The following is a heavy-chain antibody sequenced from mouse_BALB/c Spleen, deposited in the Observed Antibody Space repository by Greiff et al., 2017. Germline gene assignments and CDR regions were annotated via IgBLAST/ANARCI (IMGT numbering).Heavy chain of an antibody. D-gene: IGHD2-1*01. Sequence: VQLQQSGPELVRPGASVKLSCKASGYTFTSYWMHWVQQRPGQGLEWIGMIDPSNSETRLNQKFKDKATLNVDKSSNTAYMQLSSLTSEDSAGYECARGDGNYDAMDYWGQGTSVTVSA. CDR2: IDPSNSET. V-gene: IGHV1-69*02. CDR3: ARGDGNYDAMDY. J-gene: IGHJ4*01. CDR1: GYTFTSYW.